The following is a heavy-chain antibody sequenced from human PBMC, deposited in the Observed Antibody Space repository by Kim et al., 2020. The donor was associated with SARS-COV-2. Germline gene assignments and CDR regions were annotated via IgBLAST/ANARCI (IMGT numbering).Heavy chain of an antibody. Sequence: SVKGRLTISRDNSKNTVYLQMNSLRPEDTAVYYCARAQPLGGLGDMGAFDIWGQGTRVTVSS. D-gene: IGHD3-10*01. J-gene: IGHJ3*02. V-gene: IGHV3-30*01. CDR3: ARAQPLGGLGDMGAFDI.